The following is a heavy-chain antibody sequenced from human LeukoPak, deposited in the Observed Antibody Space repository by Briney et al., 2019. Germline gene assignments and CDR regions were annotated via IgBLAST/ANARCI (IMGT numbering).Heavy chain of an antibody. D-gene: IGHD6-13*01. CDR2: IIPIFGTA. CDR3: ARDRAAAGTGYYYYYMDV. CDR1: GGTFNNYA. V-gene: IGHV1-69*05. Sequence: GASVKVSCKASGGTFNNYAFRWVRQAPGQGLEWMGGIIPIFGTANYAQKFQGRVTITTDESTSTAYMELSSLRSEDTAVYYCARDRAAAGTGYYYYYMDVWGKGTTVTVSS. J-gene: IGHJ6*03.